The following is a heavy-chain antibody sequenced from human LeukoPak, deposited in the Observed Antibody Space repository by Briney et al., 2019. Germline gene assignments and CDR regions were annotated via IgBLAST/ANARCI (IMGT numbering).Heavy chain of an antibody. CDR3: ARQKGNFDY. CDR2: IYYSGTT. J-gene: IGHJ4*02. D-gene: IGHD3-10*01. CDR1: GGSISSTGYY. Sequence: PSEAPSLTCTVSGGSISSTGYYWGWIRQPPGQGLEWIGSIYYSGTTYYTPSLKSRVTISVDTSKNQFSLKLSSVTAADTAMYYCARQKGNFDYWGQGTLVTVSS. V-gene: IGHV4-39*01.